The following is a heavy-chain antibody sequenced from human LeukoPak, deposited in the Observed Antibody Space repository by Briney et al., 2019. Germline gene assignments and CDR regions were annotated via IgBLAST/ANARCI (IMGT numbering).Heavy chain of an antibody. J-gene: IGHJ4*02. V-gene: IGHV3-23*01. CDR3: AKDDVLFYSHLDY. D-gene: IGHD2/OR15-2a*01. CDR1: GFTFDDYA. Sequence: PGGSLRLSCAASGFTFDDYAMHWVRHAPGKGLEWVSAISGSGGSTYYADSVKGRFTISRDNSKNTLYLQMNSLRAEDTAVYYCAKDDVLFYSHLDYWGQGTLVTVSS. CDR2: ISGSGGST.